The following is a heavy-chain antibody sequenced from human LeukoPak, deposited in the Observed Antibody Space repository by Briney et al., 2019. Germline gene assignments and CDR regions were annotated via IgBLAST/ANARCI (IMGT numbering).Heavy chain of an antibody. V-gene: IGHV1-69*13. Sequence: SVKVSCKASGGTFSSYAISWVRQAPGQGLEWMGGVIPIFGTANYAQKFQGRVTITADESTSTAYMELSSLRSEDTAVYYCARCPYYYGSGSKTPQCYFDYWGQGTLVTVSS. D-gene: IGHD3-10*01. CDR2: VIPIFGTA. CDR3: ARCPYYYGSGSKTPQCYFDY. CDR1: GGTFSSYA. J-gene: IGHJ4*02.